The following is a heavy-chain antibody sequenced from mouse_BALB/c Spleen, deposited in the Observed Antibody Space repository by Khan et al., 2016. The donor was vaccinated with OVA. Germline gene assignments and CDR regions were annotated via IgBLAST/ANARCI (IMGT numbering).Heavy chain of an antibody. CDR2: IWSDGST. J-gene: IGHJ4*01. V-gene: IGHV2-6-1*01. D-gene: IGHD2-10*01. CDR3: ARQPYFHYYIMDY. CDR1: GFSFTNYG. Sequence: QVRLQQSGPGLVAPSQSLSITCTISGFSFTNYGIHWVRQPPGKGLEWLVVIWSDGSTSYNSALKSRLSISRDNSKSQVFLRMNSLQTDDTAIYYCARQPYFHYYIMDYWGQGTSVIVSS.